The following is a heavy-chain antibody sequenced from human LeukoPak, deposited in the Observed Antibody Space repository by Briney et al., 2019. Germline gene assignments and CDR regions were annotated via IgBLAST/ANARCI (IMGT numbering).Heavy chain of an antibody. CDR1: GFTFRNYA. J-gene: IGHJ4*02. D-gene: IGHD5-24*01. V-gene: IGHV3-23*01. CDR2: ISESGDNT. Sequence: PGGSLSLSCAASGFTFRNYAMRWVRQAPGKGPEWVSTISESGDNTYYADSVKGRFTISRDNSKNTLYLQMNSLRAEDTAVYYCARDATGYNDDYWGQGTLVTVSS. CDR3: ARDATGYNDDY.